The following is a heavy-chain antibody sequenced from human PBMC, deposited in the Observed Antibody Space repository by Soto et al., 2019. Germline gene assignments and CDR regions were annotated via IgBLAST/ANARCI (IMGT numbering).Heavy chain of an antibody. D-gene: IGHD6-6*01. CDR1: GYTFTSYD. CDR2: MNPNSGNT. Sequence: QVQLVQSGAEVKKPGASVKVSCKASGYTFTSYDINWVRQATGQGLEWMGWMNPNSGNTGYAQKLQGRVTMTRNTSISTAYMELSSLRSEDTAVYYCAREPPGGSSNRYYYYYMDVWGKGTTVTVSS. CDR3: AREPPGGSSNRYYYYYMDV. J-gene: IGHJ6*03. V-gene: IGHV1-8*01.